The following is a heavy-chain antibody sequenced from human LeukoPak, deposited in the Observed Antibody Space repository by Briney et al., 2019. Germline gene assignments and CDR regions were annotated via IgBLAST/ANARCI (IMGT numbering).Heavy chain of an antibody. CDR3: AKSDSVTLFDY. D-gene: IGHD2-21*02. CDR1: GFTFSSNA. Sequence: GGSLRLSCAVSGFTFSSNAMSWVRQAPGKGLEWVSAISGSGCSTYYADSVKGRFTISRDNSKNTLYLQMNGLRAEDTAVYYCAKSDSVTLFDYWGQGTLVTVSS. CDR2: ISGSGCST. J-gene: IGHJ4*02. V-gene: IGHV3-23*01.